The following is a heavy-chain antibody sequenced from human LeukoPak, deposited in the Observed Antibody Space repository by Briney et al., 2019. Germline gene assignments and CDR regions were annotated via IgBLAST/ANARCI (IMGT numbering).Heavy chain of an antibody. J-gene: IGHJ4*02. CDR2: ISGSGGST. V-gene: IGHV3-23*01. D-gene: IGHD3-22*01. Sequence: PGGSLRLSCAASGFTFSSYSMNWVRQAPGKGLEWVSAISGSGGSTYYADSVKGRFTISRDNSKNTLYLQMNSLRAEDTAVYYCAKDGGSSGYYRHYFDYWGQGTLVTVSS. CDR3: AKDGGSSGYYRHYFDY. CDR1: GFTFSSYS.